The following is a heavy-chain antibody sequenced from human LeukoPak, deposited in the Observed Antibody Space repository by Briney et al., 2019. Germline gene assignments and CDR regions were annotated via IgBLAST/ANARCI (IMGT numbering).Heavy chain of an antibody. Sequence: SETLSLTCTVSGGSISGYYWCWIRPPPGKGLEWIGYIYYSGSTNYNPSLKSRVTISVDTYKNQFSLKLSSVTAADTAVYYCARALRRNIGSGWYRLDYWGQGTLVTVSS. D-gene: IGHD6-19*01. V-gene: IGHV4-59*01. CDR3: ARALRRNIGSGWYRLDY. CDR1: GGSISGYY. CDR2: IYYSGST. J-gene: IGHJ4*02.